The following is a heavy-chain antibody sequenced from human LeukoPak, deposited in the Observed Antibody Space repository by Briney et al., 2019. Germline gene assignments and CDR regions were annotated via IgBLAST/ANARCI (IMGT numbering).Heavy chain of an antibody. D-gene: IGHD3-22*01. V-gene: IGHV3-74*01. CDR1: EFTFSSYW. Sequence: AGGSLRLSCAASEFTFSSYWMHWVRQAPGKGLVWVSRIKSDGSTRYADSVKGRFTVSRDNAKNTVSLQMNSLRAEDTGVYYCARAPSEIGGYYPEYFRHWGQGTLVIVSS. CDR2: IKSDGST. CDR3: ARAPSEIGGYYPEYFRH. J-gene: IGHJ1*01.